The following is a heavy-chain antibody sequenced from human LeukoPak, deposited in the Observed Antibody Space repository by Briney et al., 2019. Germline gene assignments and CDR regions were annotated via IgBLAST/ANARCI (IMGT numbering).Heavy chain of an antibody. CDR3: ARVRTIFGVVISPDALDI. V-gene: IGHV1-18*01. CDR2: ITADNSNT. Sequence: GASVKVSCQASGYTFSTYAITWVRQAPGQGLEWMGWITADNSNTNYAQKLQGRVTMTKDPSTSTSYLELRSLIADDTAVSNCARVRTIFGVVISPDALDIWGQGTLVTVSS. J-gene: IGHJ3*02. CDR1: GYTFSTYA. D-gene: IGHD3-3*01.